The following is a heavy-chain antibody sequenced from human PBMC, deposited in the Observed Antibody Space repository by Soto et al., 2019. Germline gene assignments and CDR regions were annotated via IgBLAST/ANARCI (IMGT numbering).Heavy chain of an antibody. CDR1: GFTFDDYA. V-gene: IGHV3-9*01. CDR2: ISWNSGSI. J-gene: IGHJ4*02. D-gene: IGHD4-17*01. CDR3: AKAQFQNYGDYYFDY. Sequence: EVQLVESGGGLVQPGRSLRLSCAASGFTFDDYAMHWVRQAPGKGLERVSGISWNSGSIGYADSVKGRFTISRDNAKNSLYLQMNSLRAEDTALYYCAKAQFQNYGDYYFDYWGQGTLVTVSS.